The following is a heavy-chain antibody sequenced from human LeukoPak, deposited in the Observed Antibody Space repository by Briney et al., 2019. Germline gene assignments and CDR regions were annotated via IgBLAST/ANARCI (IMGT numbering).Heavy chain of an antibody. CDR3: ARHCGYSYGCLIDY. D-gene: IGHD5-18*01. J-gene: IGHJ4*02. V-gene: IGHV4-38-2*02. CDR1: GYSISSGYY. Sequence: SETLSLTCTVSGYSISSGYYWGWIRQPPGKGLEWIGSIYHSGSTYYNPSLKSRVTISVDTSKNQFSLKLSSVTAADTAVYYCARHCGYSYGCLIDYWGQGTLVTVSS. CDR2: IYHSGST.